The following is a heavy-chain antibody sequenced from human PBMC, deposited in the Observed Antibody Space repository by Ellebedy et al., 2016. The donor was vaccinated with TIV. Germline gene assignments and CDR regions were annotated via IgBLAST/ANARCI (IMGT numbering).Heavy chain of an antibody. CDR1: GFTFSNSW. CDR2: IKEDGSQQ. CDR3: ARGYTVGS. J-gene: IGHJ5*01. Sequence: GGSLRLXXAASGFTFSNSWMSWVRQVPGKGLEWVANIKEDGSQQNYVDSVKGRFTISRDNAKTSLYLQMNTLRVEDTGVYYCARGYTVGSWGQGALVTVSS. D-gene: IGHD5-18*01. V-gene: IGHV3-7*01.